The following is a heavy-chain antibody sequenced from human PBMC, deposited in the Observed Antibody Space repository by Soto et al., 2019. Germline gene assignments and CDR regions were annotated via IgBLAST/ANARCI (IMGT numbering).Heavy chain of an antibody. Sequence: EVQLVESGGGLVQPGGSLRLSCAASGFTFSNYAMHWVRQAPGRGLEFVSGISSNGGSTSYANSVKGRFTISRDNSKNTLYLQMGSLRAEDMAVYYCARDRCTNGVCYAPSDYWGQGTLVTVSS. D-gene: IGHD2-8*01. J-gene: IGHJ4*02. CDR2: ISSNGGST. CDR1: GFTFSNYA. CDR3: ARDRCTNGVCYAPSDY. V-gene: IGHV3-64*01.